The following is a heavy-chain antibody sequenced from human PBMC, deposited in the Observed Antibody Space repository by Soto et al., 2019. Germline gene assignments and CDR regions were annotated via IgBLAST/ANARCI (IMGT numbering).Heavy chain of an antibody. CDR3: AKGQNSGTYRFYFDY. V-gene: IGHV3-23*01. D-gene: IGHD1-26*01. J-gene: IGHJ4*02. CDR2: ISASGGST. Sequence: GGSLRLSCAASGITLSSYAMSWVRQAPGKGPEWVSGISASGGSTSYADSVRGRFTISRDNSKNTLYLQMNSLRADDTAVYHCAKGQNSGTYRFYFDYWGQGALVTVSS. CDR1: GITLSSYA.